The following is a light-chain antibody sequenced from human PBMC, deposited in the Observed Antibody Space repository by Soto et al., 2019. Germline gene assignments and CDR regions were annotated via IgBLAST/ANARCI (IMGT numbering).Light chain of an antibody. CDR2: TAS. V-gene: IGKV1-39*01. CDR3: QQSYNTPLT. J-gene: IGKJ4*01. CDR1: QSISTW. Sequence: DIQMTQSPSTLSASVGDRATFTCLASQSISTWLAWYQQTPGKAPKLLIYTASTLQSGVPSRFSGSGSGTDFTLTISSLQPEDFATFYCQQSYNTPLTFGGGTKVDIK.